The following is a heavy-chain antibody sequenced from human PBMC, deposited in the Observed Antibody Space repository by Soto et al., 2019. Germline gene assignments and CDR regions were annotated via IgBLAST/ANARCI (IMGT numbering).Heavy chain of an antibody. CDR2: TSYDGSNK. J-gene: IGHJ4*02. CDR3: ARWGTTGGLDV. CDR1: GFTFRSYV. D-gene: IGHD3-16*01. V-gene: IGHV3-30*19. Sequence: QVQLVESGGGVVQPGTSLRLSCVGSGFTFRSYVIHWVRQAPGKGLEWVALTSYDGSNKCYDDSVTGRFTISRDNSRNTVDLQMDSLRLEDTALYYCARWGTTGGLDVWGQGTLVSVSS.